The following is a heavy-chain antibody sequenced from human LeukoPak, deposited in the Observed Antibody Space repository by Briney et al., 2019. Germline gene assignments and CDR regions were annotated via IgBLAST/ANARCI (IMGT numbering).Heavy chain of an antibody. D-gene: IGHD5-18*01. Sequence: SETLSLTCPVSGGSISSYAWSWFRQPPGKGLEWIGYLYYRGSSNYNPSLKSRVTISVDTSKHQFSLKLTSVTAADTAVYYCARDVHTALVTGGFDLWGRGTLVTVSS. J-gene: IGHJ2*01. V-gene: IGHV4-59*01. CDR3: ARDVHTALVTGGFDL. CDR1: GGSISSYA. CDR2: LYYRGSS.